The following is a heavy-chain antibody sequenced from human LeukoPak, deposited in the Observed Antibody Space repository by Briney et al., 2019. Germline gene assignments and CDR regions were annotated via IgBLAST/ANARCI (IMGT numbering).Heavy chain of an antibody. D-gene: IGHD5-24*01. CDR2: ISSSSSYI. CDR3: ARSSRDGYNLIDYKDV. V-gene: IGHV3-21*01. CDR1: GFTFSGYS. J-gene: IGHJ6*03. Sequence: PGGSLRLSCVASGFTFSGYSMNWIRQAPGKGLEWVSSISSSSSYIYNADSVKGRFTISRDNAKNSLYLQMNSLRAEDTAVYYCARSSRDGYNLIDYKDVWGKGTTVTVAS.